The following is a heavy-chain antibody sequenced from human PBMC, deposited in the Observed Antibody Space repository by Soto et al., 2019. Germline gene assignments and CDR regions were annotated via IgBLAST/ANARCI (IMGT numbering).Heavy chain of an antibody. CDR3: VKAQWLIGGDYFDN. CDR1: GFYFIVYA. J-gene: IGHJ4*02. V-gene: IGHV3-23*04. Sequence: EVLLVESGGGLVQPGGSLRLSCAASGFYFIVYAMGWVRQAPGKGLEWVATITDTVGTTYHADSVKGRFTLSRDISRNILFLQMDSLTVEDTAIYYSVKAQWLIGGDYFDNWGRGTLVSVSP. D-gene: IGHD6-19*01. CDR2: ITDTVGTT.